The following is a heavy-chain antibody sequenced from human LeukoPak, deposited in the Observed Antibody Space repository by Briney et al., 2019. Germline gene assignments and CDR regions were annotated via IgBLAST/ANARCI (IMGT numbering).Heavy chain of an antibody. D-gene: IGHD5-18*01. Sequence: ASVKVSCKASGYTFTSYGISWVRQAPGQGLEWMGWISAHNGNTTYAQKLQGRVTMTTDTSTSTAYMELRSLRSHDTAVYYCARGGAGRGYSYGQGDYYYMDVWGKGTTVTVSS. J-gene: IGHJ6*03. CDR3: ARGGAGRGYSYGQGDYYYMDV. V-gene: IGHV1-18*01. CDR2: ISAHNGNT. CDR1: GYTFTSYG.